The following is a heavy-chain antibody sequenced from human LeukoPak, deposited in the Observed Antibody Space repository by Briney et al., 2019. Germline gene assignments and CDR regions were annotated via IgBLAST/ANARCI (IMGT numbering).Heavy chain of an antibody. V-gene: IGHV3-23*01. Sequence: GRSLRLFCEAPEFTFSSYAMQGVRQAPGKGLEWVSGITVSGGTTYYTNSVKGRFTISRDNSKNTLYLQMNTLRADDTAVYYCAKYLTARGPPYALDVWGQGTTVTVSS. CDR3: AKYLTARGPPYALDV. CDR2: ITVSGGTT. D-gene: IGHD1-14*01. CDR1: EFTFSSYA. J-gene: IGHJ6*02.